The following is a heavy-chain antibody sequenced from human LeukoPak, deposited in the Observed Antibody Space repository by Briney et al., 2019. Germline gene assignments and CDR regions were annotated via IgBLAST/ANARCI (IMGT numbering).Heavy chain of an antibody. CDR2: SSSSGSTI. Sequence: GGSLRLSCAASGFTFSDYYMSLIRQAPGKGLEGVSYSSSSGSTIYYADSVKGRFTISRDNAKNSLYLQMNSLRAEDTAVYYCAREYSSSSGNWFDPWGQGPLVTVSS. CDR1: GFTFSDYY. V-gene: IGHV3-11*04. J-gene: IGHJ5*02. D-gene: IGHD6-6*01. CDR3: AREYSSSSGNWFDP.